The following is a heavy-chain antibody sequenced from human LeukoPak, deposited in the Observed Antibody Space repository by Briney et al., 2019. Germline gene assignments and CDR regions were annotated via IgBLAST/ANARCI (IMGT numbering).Heavy chain of an antibody. CDR3: ARGGSSSWSPHLYYFDY. D-gene: IGHD6-13*01. CDR1: GGSISSGGYY. Sequence: SQTLSLTCTVSGGSISSGGYYWSWIRQPPGKGLEWIGEINHSGSTNYNPSLKSRVTISVDTSKNQFSLKLSSVTAADTAVYYCARGGSSSWSPHLYYFDYWGQGTLVTVSS. V-gene: IGHV4-30-2*01. J-gene: IGHJ4*02. CDR2: INHSGST.